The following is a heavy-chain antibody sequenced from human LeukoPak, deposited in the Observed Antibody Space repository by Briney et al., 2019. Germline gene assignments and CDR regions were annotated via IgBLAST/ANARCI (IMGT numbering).Heavy chain of an antibody. CDR3: AKDRGVHGGLDY. V-gene: IGHV3-49*03. CDR2: IRSKAYGGTT. J-gene: IGHJ4*02. CDR1: GFTFGDYA. Sequence: PGGSLRLSCTASGFTFGDYAMSWFRQAPGKGLEWVGFIRSKAYGGTTEYAASVKGRFTISRDDSKSIAYLQMNSLRAEDTAVYYCAKDRGVHGGLDYWGQGTLVTVSS. D-gene: IGHD3-10*01.